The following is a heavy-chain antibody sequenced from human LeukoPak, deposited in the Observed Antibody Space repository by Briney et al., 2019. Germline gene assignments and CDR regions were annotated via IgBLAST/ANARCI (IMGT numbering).Heavy chain of an antibody. Sequence: PGGSLRLSCAASGFTFSSYSMNWIRQAPGKGLEWVSYISSSGSTIYYADSVKGRFTISRDNAKNSLYLQMNSLRAEDTAVYYCARAPYGGKAIGPYDYWGQGALVTVSS. CDR3: ARAPYGGKAIGPYDY. CDR1: GFTFSSYS. CDR2: ISSSGSTI. D-gene: IGHD4-23*01. V-gene: IGHV3-48*04. J-gene: IGHJ4*02.